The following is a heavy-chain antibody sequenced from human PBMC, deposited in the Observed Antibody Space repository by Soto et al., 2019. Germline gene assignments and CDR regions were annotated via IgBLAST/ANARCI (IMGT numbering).Heavy chain of an antibody. CDR3: AKRFCTSATCYRTIDY. CDR1: GFTFSNYA. J-gene: IGHJ4*02. Sequence: GGSLRLSCAASGFTFSNYAMTWVRQAPGKGLEWVSTISGGGDDTYYAGSVKGRFTISRDNSKGTVYLQMNTLRAEDTAVYYCAKRFCTSATCYRTIDYWGQGTLVTVSS. CDR2: ISGGGDDT. V-gene: IGHV3-23*01. D-gene: IGHD2-8*02.